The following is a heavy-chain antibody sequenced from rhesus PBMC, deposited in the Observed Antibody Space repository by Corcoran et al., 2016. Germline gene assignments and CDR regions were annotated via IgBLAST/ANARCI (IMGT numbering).Heavy chain of an antibody. CDR1: GGSISDEYY. V-gene: IGHV4-106*01. D-gene: IGHD4-29*01. CDR3: AKDSYGSSYFDY. CDR2: IYGSGGGT. J-gene: IGHJ4*01. Sequence: QVQLQESGPGLVKPSETLSLTCAVSGGSISDEYYWSWIREPQGKGLEWIGYIYGSGGGTNYNPSLKNRVTISIDTSKNQFSLKLSSVTAADTAVYYCAKDSYGSSYFDYWGQGVLVTVSS.